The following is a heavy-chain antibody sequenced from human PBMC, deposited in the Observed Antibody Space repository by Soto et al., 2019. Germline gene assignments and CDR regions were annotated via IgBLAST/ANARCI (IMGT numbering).Heavy chain of an antibody. D-gene: IGHD6-6*01. V-gene: IGHV4-31*03. CDR3: AVEYSSSATGDYFDY. J-gene: IGHJ4*02. Sequence: PSETLSLTCTVSGGSLSSGGYYWSWIRQHPGKGLEWIGYIYYSGSTYYNPSLKSRVTISVDTSKNQFSLKLSSVTAADTAVYYCAVEYSSSATGDYFDYWGQGTLITVPQ. CDR1: GGSLSSGGYY. CDR2: IYYSGST.